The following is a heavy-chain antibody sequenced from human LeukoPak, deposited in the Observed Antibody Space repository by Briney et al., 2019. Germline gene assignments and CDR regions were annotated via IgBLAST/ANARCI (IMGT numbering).Heavy chain of an antibody. CDR3: ARDPHYGGNSDAFDI. Sequence: SETLSLTCAVYGGSFSGYYWSWIRQPPGTGLEWIGEINHSGSTNYNPSLKSRVTISVDTSKNQFSLKLSSVTAADTAVYYCARDPHYGGNSDAFDIWGQGTMVTVSS. V-gene: IGHV4-34*01. J-gene: IGHJ3*02. CDR2: INHSGST. CDR1: GGSFSGYY. D-gene: IGHD4-23*01.